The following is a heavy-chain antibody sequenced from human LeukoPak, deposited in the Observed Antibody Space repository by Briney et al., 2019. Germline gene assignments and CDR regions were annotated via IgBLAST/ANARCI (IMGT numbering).Heavy chain of an antibody. Sequence: SVKVSCKASGGTFSSSSITWVRQAPGQGLEWMGGIMPLFNTANYAQQFQGRVTITTDESTSTAYMKLSSLRFEDTAMYYCARVDRYHYYLDVWGKGTTVTVSS. CDR3: ARVDRYHYYLDV. CDR1: GGTFSSSS. CDR2: IMPLFNTA. J-gene: IGHJ6*03. V-gene: IGHV1-69*05.